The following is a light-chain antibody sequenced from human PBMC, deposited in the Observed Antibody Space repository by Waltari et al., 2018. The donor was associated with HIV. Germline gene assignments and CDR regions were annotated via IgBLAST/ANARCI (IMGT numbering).Light chain of an antibody. CDR3: SSYTNSDILL. Sequence: QSALTQPASVSGSPGQSITISCTGANTDIGLYTLVSWYQQHPDKAPQLVIYGVNTRPSGVSDRFSGSKSGNTASLTISSLQAEDEADYYCSSYTNSDILLFGGGTKLTVL. CDR2: GVN. J-gene: IGLJ2*01. V-gene: IGLV2-14*01. CDR1: NTDIGLYTL.